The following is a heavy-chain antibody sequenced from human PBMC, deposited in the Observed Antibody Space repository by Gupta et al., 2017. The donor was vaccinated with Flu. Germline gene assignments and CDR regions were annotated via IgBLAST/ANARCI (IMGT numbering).Heavy chain of an antibody. D-gene: IGHD1-1*01. CDR2: ISASGAA. Sequence: EVLLLESGGGLVKPGGSLRLSCVGSGFTFSNYGMTWVRQAPGKGLEWVSGISASGAAYHAESLKGRFAVSRDNSKDTLYLQMYNLRAEDTAVYYCAKNDPLRLRSHDNWGQGTLVTVSS. CDR1: GFTFSNYG. CDR3: AKNDPLRLRSHDN. V-gene: IGHV3-23*01. J-gene: IGHJ4*02.